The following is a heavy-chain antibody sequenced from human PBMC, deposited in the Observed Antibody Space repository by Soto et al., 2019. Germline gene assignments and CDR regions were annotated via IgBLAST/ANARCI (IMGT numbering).Heavy chain of an antibody. CDR3: ASLGRIAAAGTTWFDP. J-gene: IGHJ5*02. D-gene: IGHD6-13*01. Sequence: QVQLVESGGGVVQPGRSVRLSCAASGFTFSSYAMHWVRQAPGKGLEWVAVISYDGSNKYYADSVKGRFTISRDNSKNTLYLQMNSLRAEDTAVYYCASLGRIAAAGTTWFDPWGQGTLVTVSS. CDR1: GFTFSSYA. V-gene: IGHV3-30-3*01. CDR2: ISYDGSNK.